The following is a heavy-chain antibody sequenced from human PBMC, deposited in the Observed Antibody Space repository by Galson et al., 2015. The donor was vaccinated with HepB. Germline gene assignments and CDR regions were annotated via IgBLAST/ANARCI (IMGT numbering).Heavy chain of an antibody. CDR1: GFTFSSYW. J-gene: IGHJ4*02. Sequence: SLRLSCAASGFTFSSYWMHWVRQAPGKGLVWVSHINSDGSSTTYADSVKGRFTVSRDNAKNTLYLQVNSLRAEDTAVYYCVRQYYYGSGGPDYWGQGSLVTVSS. CDR3: VRQYYYGSGGPDY. CDR2: INSDGSST. V-gene: IGHV3-74*01. D-gene: IGHD3-10*01.